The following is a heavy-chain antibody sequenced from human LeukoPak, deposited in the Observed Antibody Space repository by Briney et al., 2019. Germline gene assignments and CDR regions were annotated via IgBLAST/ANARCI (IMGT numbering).Heavy chain of an antibody. CDR3: ARDRYYYDSSGYSRFDY. J-gene: IGHJ4*02. V-gene: IGHV3-7*01. CDR2: IKQDGSEK. CDR1: GFTFSSYW. Sequence: GGSLRLSCAASGFTFSSYWMSWVRQAPGKGLEWVANIKQDGSEKYYVDSVKGRFTISRDNAKNSLYLQMNSLRAEDTAVYYCARDRYYYDSSGYSRFDYWGQGTLVTVSS. D-gene: IGHD3-22*01.